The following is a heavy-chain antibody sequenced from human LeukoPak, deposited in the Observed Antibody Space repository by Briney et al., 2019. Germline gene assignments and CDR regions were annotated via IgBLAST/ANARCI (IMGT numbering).Heavy chain of an antibody. V-gene: IGHV1-18*01. Sequence: ASVKVSCKASGYTFTSYGISWVRQAPGQGLEWMGWISAYNGNTNYAQKLQGRVTMTTDTSTSTAYMELSSLRSEDTAVYYCARDNIGREYRGYSGYEHNYWGQGTLVTVSS. CDR1: GYTFTSYG. CDR2: ISAYNGNT. J-gene: IGHJ4*02. CDR3: ARDNIGREYRGYSGYEHNY. D-gene: IGHD5-12*01.